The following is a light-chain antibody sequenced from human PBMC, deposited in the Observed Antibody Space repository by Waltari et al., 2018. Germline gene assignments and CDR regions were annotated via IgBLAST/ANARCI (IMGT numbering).Light chain of an antibody. CDR3: HEYVNLPDT. CDR1: QSVRRS. V-gene: IGKV3-20*01. CDR2: DTS. J-gene: IGKJ1*01. Sequence: EIVLTQSPGTLSLSPGDRATISCRASQSVRRSLTWYQQKPCQAPSLLIYDTSTRATGIPDRFSGSGSGTNDCLTIIRRVPEDVAVYYCHEYVNLPDTFGQGTKVEIK.